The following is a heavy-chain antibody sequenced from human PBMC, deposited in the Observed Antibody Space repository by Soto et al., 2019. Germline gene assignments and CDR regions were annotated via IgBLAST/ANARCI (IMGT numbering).Heavy chain of an antibody. CDR2: ISAYNYNT. J-gene: IGHJ4*02. CDR3: ARDDSGFSGSHYIDYFNY. Sequence: ASVKVSCKASGYTFTSYGLSWVRQAPGQGLEWMGRISAYNYNTNYAQKLQGRVTMTTDTSAGTVYMQLSSLTSEDTAVYYCARDDSGFSGSHYIDYFNYWGQAALVTVPP. CDR1: GYTFTSYG. D-gene: IGHD1-26*01. V-gene: IGHV1-18*01.